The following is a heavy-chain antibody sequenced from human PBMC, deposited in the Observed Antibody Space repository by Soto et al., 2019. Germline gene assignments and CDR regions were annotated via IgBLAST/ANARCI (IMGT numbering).Heavy chain of an antibody. CDR1: GGSFSGYY. CDR3: ARGVGNIVVVVAATRGFDY. CDR2: INHSGST. Sequence: QVQLQQWGAGLLKPSETLSLTCAVYGGSFSGYYWSWIRQPPGKGLEWIGEINHSGSTNYNPSLKSRVTISVDTSKNQFSLKLSSVTAADTAVYYCARGVGNIVVVVAATRGFDYWGQGTLVTVSS. V-gene: IGHV4-34*01. D-gene: IGHD2-15*01. J-gene: IGHJ4*02.